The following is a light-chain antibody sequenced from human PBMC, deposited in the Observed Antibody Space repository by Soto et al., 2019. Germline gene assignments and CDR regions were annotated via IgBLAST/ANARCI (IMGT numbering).Light chain of an antibody. Sequence: EIVLTQSPGTLSLSPGGRATLSCRASQSVSSSYLAWYQQKPGQAPRLLIYGASSRATGIPDRFSGSGSGTDFTLTISRLEPEDCAVYYCQQYGSSPYTVGQGTKLEIK. V-gene: IGKV3-20*01. J-gene: IGKJ2*01. CDR2: GAS. CDR3: QQYGSSPYT. CDR1: QSVSSSY.